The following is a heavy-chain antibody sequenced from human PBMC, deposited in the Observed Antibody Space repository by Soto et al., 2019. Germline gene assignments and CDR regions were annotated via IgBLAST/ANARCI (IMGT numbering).Heavy chain of an antibody. D-gene: IGHD2-2*01. V-gene: IGHV1-3*01. J-gene: IGHJ1*01. CDR3: AREYCTTTSCYSYFQH. CDR1: GYTFTSYA. Sequence: ASVKVSCKASGYTFTSYAMHWVRQAPGQRLEWMGWINAGNGNTKYSQKFQGRVTITTDTSASTAYMELSSLRSEDTAVYYCAREYCTTTSCYSYFQHWGQGTLVTVSS. CDR2: INAGNGNT.